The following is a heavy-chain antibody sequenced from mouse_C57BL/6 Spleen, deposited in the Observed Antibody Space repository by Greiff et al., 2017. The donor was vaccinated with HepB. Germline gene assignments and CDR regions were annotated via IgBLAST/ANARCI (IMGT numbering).Heavy chain of an antibody. D-gene: IGHD2-3*01. V-gene: IGHV1-9*01. Sequence: VQLQQSGAELMKPGASVKLSCKATGYTFTGYWIEWVKQRPGHGLEWIGEILPGSGSTNYNEKFKGKATFTADTSSNTAYMQLSRLTTEDSAIYYCARFFTDGYSYYYAMDYWGQGTSVTVSS. CDR3: ARFFTDGYSYYYAMDY. CDR1: GYTFTGYW. CDR2: ILPGSGST. J-gene: IGHJ4*01.